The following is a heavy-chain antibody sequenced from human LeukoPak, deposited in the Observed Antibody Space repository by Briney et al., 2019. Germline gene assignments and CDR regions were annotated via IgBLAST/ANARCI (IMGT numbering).Heavy chain of an antibody. D-gene: IGHD3-3*01. Sequence: SETLSLTCTVSGGSISSYYWSWIRQPPGKGLEWIGYISDSGSTNYNPSLKSRVTMSVDTSKNRFSLKLSSVTAADPAVYYCARHNYDFWSGNNWFDPWGQGTLVTVSS. J-gene: IGHJ5*02. CDR1: GGSISSYY. CDR3: ARHNYDFWSGNNWFDP. CDR2: ISDSGST. V-gene: IGHV4-59*01.